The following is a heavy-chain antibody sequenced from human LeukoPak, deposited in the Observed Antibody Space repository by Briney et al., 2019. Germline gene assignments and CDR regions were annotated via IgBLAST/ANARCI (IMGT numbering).Heavy chain of an antibody. CDR3: ARFTPQGYGWGGYNRFDP. J-gene: IGHJ5*02. V-gene: IGHV4-59*01. D-gene: IGHD3-16*01. CDR2: IYYSGST. Sequence: SETLSLTCTVSGGSISSYYWSWIRQTPGKGLEWIGYIYYSGSTNFNPSLKSRVTISVDTSKNQFSLNLTSVTAADTAVYYCARFTPQGYGWGGYNRFDPWGQGTLVTGSS. CDR1: GGSISSYY.